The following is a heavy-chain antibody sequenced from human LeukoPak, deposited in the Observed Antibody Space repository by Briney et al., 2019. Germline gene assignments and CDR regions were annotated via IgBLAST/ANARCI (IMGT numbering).Heavy chain of an antibody. D-gene: IGHD2-15*01. Sequence: GGSLRLSCAASGFTFSSYAMTWVRQAPAKGLEWVSSMSSGGSYIYYADSVGGRFTISRDNAKDSLFLLMNSLRVEDTAVYYCARGRPTGSSRRFVVQWGQGTLVTVSS. J-gene: IGHJ4*02. CDR2: MSSGGSYI. CDR3: ARGRPTGSSRRFVVQ. CDR1: GFTFSSYA. V-gene: IGHV3-21*06.